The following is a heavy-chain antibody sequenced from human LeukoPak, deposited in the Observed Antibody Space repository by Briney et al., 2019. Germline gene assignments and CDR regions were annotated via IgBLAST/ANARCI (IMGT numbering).Heavy chain of an antibody. V-gene: IGHV3-15*01. CDR2: IKSKTDGGTT. J-gene: IGHJ6*02. Sequence: PGGSLRLSCAASGFTFSNAWMSWVRQAPGKGLEWVGRIKSKTDGGTTDYAASVKGRFTISRDDSKNTLYLQMNSLKTEDTAVYYCTTHIAVGDYYYYGMDVWGQGTTVTVSS. CDR3: TTHIAVGDYYYYGMDV. CDR1: GFTFSNAW. D-gene: IGHD6-19*01.